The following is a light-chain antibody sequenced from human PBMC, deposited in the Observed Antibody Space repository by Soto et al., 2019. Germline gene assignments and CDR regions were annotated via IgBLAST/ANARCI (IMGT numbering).Light chain of an antibody. CDR2: GAS. CDR1: QSVSNNY. Sequence: EMVVAQSPGTLSLSPGERATLSCRASQSVSNNYLGWYQQKPGQAPRLLVYGASRRATGIPDRFSGSGSGTDFTLTISGLEAEDFAVYYCQQYGNSLPWTFGQGTRWIS. V-gene: IGKV3-20*01. CDR3: QQYGNSLPWT. J-gene: IGKJ1*01.